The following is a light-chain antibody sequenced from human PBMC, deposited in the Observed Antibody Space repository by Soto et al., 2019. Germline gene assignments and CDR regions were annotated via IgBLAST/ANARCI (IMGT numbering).Light chain of an antibody. CDR3: QQAKSFPLT. Sequence: DIQMTQSPSSVSASVGDRVTITCRAGQGISTWLAWYQQKPGKAPRLLIFGASSLHSGIPSRFSGSGSGTFFTLTISSLQPEDFATYFCQQAKSFPLTFGGGTKVEIK. J-gene: IGKJ4*01. CDR1: QGISTW. CDR2: GAS. V-gene: IGKV1-12*01.